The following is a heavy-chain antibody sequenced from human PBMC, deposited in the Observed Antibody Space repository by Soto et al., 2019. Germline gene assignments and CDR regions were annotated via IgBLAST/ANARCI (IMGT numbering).Heavy chain of an antibody. CDR1: GYTFVNYW. Sequence: PGESLKISCKGSGYTFVNYWLVWVRQIPGKGLEWMGIIYPSDSKTKYSPPFQGQVTMSVDNSIDTAYLQWSSLKASDTGMYYCPRGNVANWFDPWGQGTLVTVSS. J-gene: IGHJ5*02. CDR2: IYPSDSKT. CDR3: PRGNVANWFDP. V-gene: IGHV5-51*01.